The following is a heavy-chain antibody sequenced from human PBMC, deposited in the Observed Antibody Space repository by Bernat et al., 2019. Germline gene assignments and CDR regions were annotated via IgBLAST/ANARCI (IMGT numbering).Heavy chain of an antibody. J-gene: IGHJ4*02. V-gene: IGHV3-30*18. CDR1: GFAFSRFG. CDR2: ISYNGKVT. D-gene: IGHD6-19*01. CDR3: AKEITEKVSSGWPLDC. Sequence: QGQLVQSGGGVVQPGGSLRLACAASGFAFSRFGMHWVRQAPGKGLAWMAVISYNGKVTYSADSVKGRFTISRDNSRNTLYLQMSSLRIEDTAVYYCAKEITEKVSSGWPLDCWGQGTLATVSS.